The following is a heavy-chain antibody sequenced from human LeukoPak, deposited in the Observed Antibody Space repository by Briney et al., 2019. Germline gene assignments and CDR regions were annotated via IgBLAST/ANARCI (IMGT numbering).Heavy chain of an antibody. J-gene: IGHJ4*02. V-gene: IGHV3-7*04. CDR2: IKQDGSKK. Sequence: GGSLRLSCVASGFPFSSYWMTWVRQAPGKGLEWVANIKQDGSKKSYVDSVKGRFTISRDNAKNSLYLQMNSQRAEDTAIYYCTRVGYIDEGIDYWGQGTLVTVSS. CDR3: TRVGYIDEGIDY. D-gene: IGHD5-24*01. CDR1: GFPFSSYW.